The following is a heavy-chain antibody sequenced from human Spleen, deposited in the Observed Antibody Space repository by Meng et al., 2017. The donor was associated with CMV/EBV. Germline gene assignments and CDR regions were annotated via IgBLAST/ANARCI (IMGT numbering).Heavy chain of an antibody. CDR2: INHSGFT. Sequence: SETLSLTCTISGGSISSGDHFWSWIRQPPGQSLEWIGEINHSGFTNYDPSLKSRVTISVDTSKNQFSLNLSSVTAADTAVYYCARGPPKKWFDPWGQGTLVTVSS. CDR1: GGSISSGDHF. J-gene: IGHJ5*02. V-gene: IGHV4-39*07. CDR3: ARGPPKKWFDP.